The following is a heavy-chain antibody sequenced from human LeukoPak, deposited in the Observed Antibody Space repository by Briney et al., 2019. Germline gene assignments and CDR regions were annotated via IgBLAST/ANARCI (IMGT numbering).Heavy chain of an antibody. D-gene: IGHD3-10*01. CDR1: GGSISSGGYY. Sequence: SQTLSLTCTVSGGSISSGGYYWSWIRQPPGKGLEWIGYIYHSGSTYYNPSLKSRVTISVDRSKNQFSLKLSSVTAADTAVYYCARSVRGALYYYYYYGMDVWGQGTTVTVSS. V-gene: IGHV4-30-2*01. CDR3: ARSVRGALYYYYYYGMDV. J-gene: IGHJ6*02. CDR2: IYHSGST.